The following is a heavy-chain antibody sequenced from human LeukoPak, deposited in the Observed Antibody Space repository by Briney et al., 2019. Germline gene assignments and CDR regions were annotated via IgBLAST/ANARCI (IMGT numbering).Heavy chain of an antibody. J-gene: IGHJ4*02. V-gene: IGHV3-48*02. CDR3: ARDSRGYSYGFFDY. CDR2: ISSSGSPI. D-gene: IGHD5-18*01. CDR1: AFPFSSYS. Sequence: GGSLRLSCAASAFPFSSYSMNWVRQAPGKGLEWVSYISSSGSPIFYADSVKGRFSITRDNVKSSLYLEMNSLRDEDSAVYYCARDSRGYSYGFFDYWGLGTLVTVSS.